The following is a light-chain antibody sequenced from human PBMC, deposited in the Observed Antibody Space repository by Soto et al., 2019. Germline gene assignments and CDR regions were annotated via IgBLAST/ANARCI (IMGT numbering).Light chain of an antibody. CDR1: QTIRSNY. CDR3: QQYGSSPGT. CDR2: AAS. J-gene: IGKJ1*01. V-gene: IGKV3-20*01. Sequence: ETVLTQSPGTLSLSPGERATLSCRASQTIRSNYLAWYRKTPGQATSLLIYAASNRATGIADRFSGSWSGTDFTLIISILEPEDFALYYCQQYGSSPGTFGQGTKVEIK.